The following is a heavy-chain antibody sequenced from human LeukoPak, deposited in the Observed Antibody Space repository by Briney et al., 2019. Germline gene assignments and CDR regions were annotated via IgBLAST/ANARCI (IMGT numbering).Heavy chain of an antibody. Sequence: QPGGSLRLSCAASGFTFSSYAMSWVRQAPGKGLEWVSAISGSGGSTYYADSVKGRFTISRDNSENTLYLQMNSLRAEDTAVYYCAKVARVTMVRGVIADYWGQGTLVTVSS. V-gene: IGHV3-23*01. CDR1: GFTFSSYA. CDR2: ISGSGGST. CDR3: AKVARVTMVRGVIADY. J-gene: IGHJ4*02. D-gene: IGHD3-10*01.